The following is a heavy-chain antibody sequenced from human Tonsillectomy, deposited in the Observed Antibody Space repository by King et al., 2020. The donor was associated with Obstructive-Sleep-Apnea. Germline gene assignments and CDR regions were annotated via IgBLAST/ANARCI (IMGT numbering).Heavy chain of an antibody. CDR2: IYPGDSDT. CDR3: ARHLDIVHNPWVDY. CDR1: GYSFTSYW. J-gene: IGHJ4*02. V-gene: IGHV5-51*01. D-gene: IGHD5-12*01. Sequence: VQLVESGAEVKKPGESLKISCKGSGYSFTSYWIGWVRQMPGKGLEWMGLIYPGDSDTRYSPSFQAKVTISAEKSISTAYLQWSSLKASDTAMYYCARHLDIVHNPWVDYWGQGTLVTVSS.